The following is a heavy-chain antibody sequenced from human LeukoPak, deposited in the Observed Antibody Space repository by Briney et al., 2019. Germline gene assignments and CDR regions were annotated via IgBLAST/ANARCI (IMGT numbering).Heavy chain of an antibody. J-gene: IGHJ4*02. D-gene: IGHD3-10*01. Sequence: ASVKVSCKASGYTFTNFDINWVRQATGQGLEWLGWMNPNTGHTGFAQKFQGRVTMTRDTSISTAFLDLNTLTSDDTAVYHCARSGFGFESHFDAWGQGTPVTVSS. CDR1: GYTFTNFD. V-gene: IGHV1-8*01. CDR2: MNPNTGHT. CDR3: ARSGFGFESHFDA.